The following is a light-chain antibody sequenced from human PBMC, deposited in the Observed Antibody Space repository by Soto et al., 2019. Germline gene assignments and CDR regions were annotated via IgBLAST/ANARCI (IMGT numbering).Light chain of an antibody. J-gene: IGLJ3*02. V-gene: IGLV3-21*02. CDR1: NIGTKS. CDR2: DNR. CDR3: QVWDSGSDHPGV. Sequence: SYELTQAPSVSVAPGQTATISCGGNNIGTKSVHWYQQRPGQAPVVVVYDNRDRPSGIPDRFSGSNSGNTATLTINRVEPGDESAYYCQVWDSGSDHPGVFGGGTKLTV.